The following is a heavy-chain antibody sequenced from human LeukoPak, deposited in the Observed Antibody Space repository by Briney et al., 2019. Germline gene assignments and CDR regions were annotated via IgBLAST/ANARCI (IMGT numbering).Heavy chain of an antibody. CDR3: ARDSPNVLRFLEWPNYGMDV. Sequence: SVKVSCKASGGTFSSYAISWVRQAPGQGLEWMGRIIPILGIANYAQKFQGRVTITADKSTSTAYMELSSLRSEDTAVYYCARDSPNVLRFLEWPNYGMDVWGQGTTVTVPS. CDR1: GGTFSSYA. J-gene: IGHJ6*02. CDR2: IIPILGIA. D-gene: IGHD3-3*01. V-gene: IGHV1-69*04.